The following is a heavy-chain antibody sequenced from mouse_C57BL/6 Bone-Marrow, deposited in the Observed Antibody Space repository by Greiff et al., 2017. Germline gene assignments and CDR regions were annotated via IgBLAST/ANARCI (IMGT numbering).Heavy chain of an antibody. V-gene: IGHV1-19*01. CDR3: ARCYYYGSPLDY. CDR1: GYTFTDYY. D-gene: IGHD1-1*01. J-gene: IGHJ2*01. Sequence: EVQLQQSGPVLVKPGASVKMSCKASGYTFTDYYMNWVKQSHGKSLEWIGVINPYNGGTSYNQKFKGKATLTVDKSSSTAYMELNSLTSEDSAVYYCARCYYYGSPLDYWGQGTTLTVSS. CDR2: INPYNGGT.